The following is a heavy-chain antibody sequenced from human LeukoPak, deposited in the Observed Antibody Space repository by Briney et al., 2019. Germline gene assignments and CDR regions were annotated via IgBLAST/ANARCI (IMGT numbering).Heavy chain of an antibody. V-gene: IGHV4-39*01. J-gene: IGHJ5*02. CDR1: GGSISSSDYY. D-gene: IGHD2-15*01. CDR2: IYYGGST. CDR3: ARALGYCSGGSCTRGYNWFDP. Sequence: SETLSLTCTVSGGSISSSDYYWGWIRQPPGKGLEWIGSIYYGGSTYYNPSLKSRVTISVDTSMDQFSLKLSFVTTADTAVYYCARALGYCSGGSCTRGYNWFDPWGQGTLVTVPS.